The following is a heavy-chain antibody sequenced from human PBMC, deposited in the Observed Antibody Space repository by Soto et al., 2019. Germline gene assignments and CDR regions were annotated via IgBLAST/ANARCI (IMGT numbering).Heavy chain of an antibody. CDR3: ARNAEYYTSAHYRN. CDR1: SFSLTTREVG. CDR2: IYWDDDK. D-gene: IGHD3-22*01. V-gene: IGHV2-5*02. Sequence: QITLKESGPMLVKPTQTLTLTCSFSSFSLTTREVGVGWIRQPPGKALEWLALIYWDDDKRYNPSLKSRLAITKDTSKNQVVLTMTNMDPVDTATYYCARNAEYYTSAHYRNWGQGTLVTVSS. J-gene: IGHJ4*02.